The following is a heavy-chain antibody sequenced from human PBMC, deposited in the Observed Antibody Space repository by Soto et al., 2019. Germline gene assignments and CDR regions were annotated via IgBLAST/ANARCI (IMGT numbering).Heavy chain of an antibody. V-gene: IGHV1-18*01. D-gene: IGHD6-13*01. CDR1: GYTFSSYG. J-gene: IGHJ4*02. CDR3: ARLAAAGTGMRY. CDR2: ISGYSGDT. Sequence: ASVKVSCKTSGYTFSSYGINWVRQAPEEGLVWVEWISGYSGDTDYAQKFHGRVTLTTDTSTRTAYMELRSLSSDDTAVYYCARLAAAGTGMRYWGQGTQVTVSS.